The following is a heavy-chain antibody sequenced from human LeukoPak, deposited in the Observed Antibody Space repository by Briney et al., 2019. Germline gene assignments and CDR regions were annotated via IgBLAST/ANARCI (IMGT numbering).Heavy chain of an antibody. D-gene: IGHD3-16*02. CDR1: GGSISSSSYY. Sequence: SETLSLTCTISGGSISSSSYYWGWIRQPPGKGLEWIGSIYYSGIAYYNSSLKSRVTISVDTSMNQFSLKLSSVTAADTAVYYCARHGVSYPFDYWGQGTLVTVSP. CDR3: ARHGVSYPFDY. CDR2: IYYSGIA. J-gene: IGHJ4*02. V-gene: IGHV4-39*01.